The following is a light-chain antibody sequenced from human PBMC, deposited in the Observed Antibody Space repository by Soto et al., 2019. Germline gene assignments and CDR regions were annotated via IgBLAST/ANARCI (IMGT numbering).Light chain of an antibody. V-gene: IGLV2-14*01. J-gene: IGLJ2*01. CDR1: SSDVGGYTY. Sequence: QSALTQPASVSGSPGQTITISCTGTSSDVGGYTYVSWYQQHPGKAPKLMIYDVSNRPSGVSKRSSGSRSGKTAYLTISGLQAEDEADYYCGSYTSRSTVVFGGGTKLTVL. CDR3: GSYTSRSTVV. CDR2: DVS.